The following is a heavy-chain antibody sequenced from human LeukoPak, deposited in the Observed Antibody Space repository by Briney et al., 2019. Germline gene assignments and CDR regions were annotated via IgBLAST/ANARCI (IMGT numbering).Heavy chain of an antibody. J-gene: IGHJ4*02. Sequence: GGSLRLSCVASGFTFTNYAMSWVRRAPGKGLEWVSAITGSDGTSHYADSVKGRFTISRDNSKNTLYLQVNSLRAEDTAVYHCAKWGDYDILTGYYVPDYWGQGTLVTVSS. V-gene: IGHV3-23*01. CDR2: ITGSDGTS. CDR1: GFTFTNYA. D-gene: IGHD3-9*01. CDR3: AKWGDYDILTGYYVPDY.